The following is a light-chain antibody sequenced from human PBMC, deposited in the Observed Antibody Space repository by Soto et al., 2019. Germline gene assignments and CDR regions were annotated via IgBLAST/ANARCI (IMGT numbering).Light chain of an antibody. J-gene: IGKJ1*01. CDR2: GVS. CDR3: HQYGSSQT. V-gene: IGKV3-20*01. CDR1: QSVSTSY. Sequence: EIVLTQSPGTLSLSPGERATLSCRASQSVSTSYLAWSQQIPGQAPRLLIYGVSSRATGIPDRFSGSGSGTDFTLTIRRLEPEDFAVYYCHQYGSSQTFGQGTKLDIK.